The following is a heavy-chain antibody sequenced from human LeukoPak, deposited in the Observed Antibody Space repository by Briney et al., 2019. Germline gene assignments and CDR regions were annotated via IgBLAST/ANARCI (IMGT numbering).Heavy chain of an antibody. CDR3: ASRVGDYGPDNLFDP. CDR2: INGDWRST. J-gene: IGHJ5*02. Sequence: AESLSLSCAASGFTFRSYWMHWVRKAPGKGQVLVSRINGDWRSTSYADSVKGRFTTSRDSAKNTLYLQMNSLRAEDTAVYYCASRVGDYGPDNLFDPWGQGTLVTVSS. CDR1: GFTFRSYW. D-gene: IGHD4-17*01. V-gene: IGHV3-74*01.